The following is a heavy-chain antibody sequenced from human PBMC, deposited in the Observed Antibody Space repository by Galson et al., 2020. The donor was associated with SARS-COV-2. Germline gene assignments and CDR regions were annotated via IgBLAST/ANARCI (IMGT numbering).Heavy chain of an antibody. CDR1: GFTFSSYA. CDR3: ARELAGYYFDY. Sequence: GESLKISCAASGFTFSSYAMHWVRQAPGKGLAWVAVISYDGSNKYYADSVKGRFTISRDNSKNTLYLQMNSLRAEDTAVYYCARELAGYYFDYWGQGTLVTVSS. J-gene: IGHJ4*02. D-gene: IGHD2-15*01. V-gene: IGHV3-30*04. CDR2: ISYDGSNK.